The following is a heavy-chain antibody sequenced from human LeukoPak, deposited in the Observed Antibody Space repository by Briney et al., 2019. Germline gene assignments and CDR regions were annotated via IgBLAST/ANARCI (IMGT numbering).Heavy chain of an antibody. D-gene: IGHD2-2*01. CDR3: ARSKGYCSSTSCYASY. J-gene: IGHJ4*02. CDR2: IRSIGSLK. Sequence: GGSLRLSCAASGFTFSSYEMNWVRPAPGKGLEWVSYIRSIGSLKLFAASVKGRFTVSRDNPKNSLYLQMNSLRAEDTAVYYCARSKGYCSSTSCYASYWGQGTLVTVS. V-gene: IGHV3-48*03. CDR1: GFTFSSYE.